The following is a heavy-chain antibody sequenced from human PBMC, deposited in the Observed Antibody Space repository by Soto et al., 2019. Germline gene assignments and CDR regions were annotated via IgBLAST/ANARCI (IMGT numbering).Heavy chain of an antibody. J-gene: IGHJ4*02. Sequence: PSETLSLTCTVSGGSISSYYWIWIRQPPGKGLEWIGYIYYSGSTNYNPSLKSRVTISVDTSKNQFSLKLSSVTAADTAVYYCARQSHYYDSSGYSPFDYWGQGTLVTVSS. CDR3: ARQSHYYDSSGYSPFDY. D-gene: IGHD3-22*01. CDR1: GGSISSYY. CDR2: IYYSGST. V-gene: IGHV4-59*08.